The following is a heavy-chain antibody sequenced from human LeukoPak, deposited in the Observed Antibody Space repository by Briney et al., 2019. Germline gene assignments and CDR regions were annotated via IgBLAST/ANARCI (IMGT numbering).Heavy chain of an antibody. CDR3: ATSYFDILTGYRPLSY. D-gene: IGHD3-9*01. V-gene: IGHV1-24*01. J-gene: IGHJ4*02. Sequence: ASVKVSCKVSGYTLTKLSMHWVRQAPGKGLEWMGCFDPENGETVHAQKFQGRVSMTEDTSTDTAYMELSSLRSEDTAMYYCATSYFDILTGYRPLSYWGQGTLVTVSS. CDR1: GYTLTKLS. CDR2: FDPENGET.